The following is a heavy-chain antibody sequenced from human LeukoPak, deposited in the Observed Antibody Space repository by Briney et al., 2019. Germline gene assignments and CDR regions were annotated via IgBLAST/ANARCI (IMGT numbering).Heavy chain of an antibody. V-gene: IGHV4-38-2*02. Sequence: SETLSLTCSVSGFSISSVYYWGWIRPPPGKGLEWIGSIYHGGSTYYNPSLKSRVTISVDTSKNQFSLKLSSVTAADTAVYYCASIETAAYYVWGSYGTFDPWGQGTLVTVSS. D-gene: IGHD3-16*01. CDR1: GFSISSVYY. CDR2: IYHGGST. CDR3: ASIETAAYYVWGSYGTFDP. J-gene: IGHJ5*02.